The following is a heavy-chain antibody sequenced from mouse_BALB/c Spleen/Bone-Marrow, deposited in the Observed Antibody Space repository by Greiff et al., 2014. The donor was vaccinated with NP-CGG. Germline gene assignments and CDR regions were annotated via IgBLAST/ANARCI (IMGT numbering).Heavy chain of an antibody. CDR3: ARRATTVGATDY. D-gene: IGHD1-1*01. CDR2: INPSNGRT. Sequence: VKLQESGAELVKPGASVKLSCKASGYTFTSYWMHWVKQRPGQGLEWIGEINPSNGRTNYNEKFKSKATLTVDKSSSTAYMQRSSLTSEDSAVYYCARRATTVGATDYWGQGTTLTVSS. CDR1: GYTFTSYW. J-gene: IGHJ2*01. V-gene: IGHV1S81*02.